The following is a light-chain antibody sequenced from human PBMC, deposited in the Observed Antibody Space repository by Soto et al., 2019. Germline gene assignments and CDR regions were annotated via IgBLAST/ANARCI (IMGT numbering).Light chain of an antibody. J-gene: IGLJ2*01. CDR3: SSYTSSSTTRV. Sequence: QSVLTQPASVSGSPGQSITISCTGTSSDVGGYNYVSWYQQHPGKAPKLMIYEVSNRPSGVSNRFSGSKSGNTASLTISGLQAEDEAEYYCSSYTSSSTTRVFGGGTKLTVL. V-gene: IGLV2-14*01. CDR2: EVS. CDR1: SSDVGGYNY.